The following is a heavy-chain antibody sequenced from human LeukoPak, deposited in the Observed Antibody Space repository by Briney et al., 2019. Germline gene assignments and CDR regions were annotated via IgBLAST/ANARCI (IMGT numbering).Heavy chain of an antibody. Sequence: SETLSLTCAVYGGSFSGYYWSWIRQPPGKGLEWIGEINHSGSTNYNPSLKSRVTISVDTSKNQFSLKLSSVTAADTAVYYCAGGSGWPHFDYWGQGALVTVSS. D-gene: IGHD6-19*01. CDR2: INHSGST. V-gene: IGHV4-34*01. J-gene: IGHJ4*02. CDR1: GGSFSGYY. CDR3: AGGSGWPHFDY.